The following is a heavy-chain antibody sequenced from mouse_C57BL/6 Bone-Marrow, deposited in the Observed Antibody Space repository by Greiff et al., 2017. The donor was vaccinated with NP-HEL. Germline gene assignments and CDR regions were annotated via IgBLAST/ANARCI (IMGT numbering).Heavy chain of an antibody. CDR1: GYAFTNYL. Sequence: VKLQESGAELVRPGTSVKVSCKASGYAFTNYLIEWVKQRPGQGLEWIGVINPGSGGTNYNEKFKGKATLTADKSSSTAYMQLSSLTSEDSAVYFCARGITTVVAMDYWGQGTSVTVSS. CDR3: ARGITTVVAMDY. CDR2: INPGSGGT. V-gene: IGHV1-54*01. D-gene: IGHD1-1*01. J-gene: IGHJ4*01.